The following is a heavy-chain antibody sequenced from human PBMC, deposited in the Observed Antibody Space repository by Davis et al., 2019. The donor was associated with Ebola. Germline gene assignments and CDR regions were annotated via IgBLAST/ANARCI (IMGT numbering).Heavy chain of an antibody. J-gene: IGHJ5*02. D-gene: IGHD1-26*01. CDR2: INPSGGST. V-gene: IGHV1-46*01. Sequence: ASVKVSCKASGYTFTSYYMHWLRQAPGQGLEWMGIINPSGGSTSYAQKFQGRVTITADKSTSTAYMELSSLRSEDTAVYYCASSWGNWFDPWGQGTLVTVSS. CDR3: ASSWGNWFDP. CDR1: GYTFTSYY.